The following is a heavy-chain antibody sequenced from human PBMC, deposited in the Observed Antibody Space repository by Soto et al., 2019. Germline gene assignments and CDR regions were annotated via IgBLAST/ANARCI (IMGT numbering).Heavy chain of an antibody. CDR3: ARHRDYYYMDV. V-gene: IGHV4-39*01. CDR1: GGSISSSSNY. CDR2: IHYSGST. J-gene: IGHJ6*03. Sequence: QLQLQESGPGLVKPSETLSLTCTVSGGSISSSSNYWGWIRQPPGKGLEWIGNIHYSGSTYYNPSLKSRVTISVDTSKNQFSLKLSSVIAADTAVYYCARHRDYYYMDVWGKGTTVTVSS.